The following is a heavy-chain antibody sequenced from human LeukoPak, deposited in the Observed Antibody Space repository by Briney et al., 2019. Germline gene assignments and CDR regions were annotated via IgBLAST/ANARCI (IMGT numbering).Heavy chain of an antibody. CDR1: GFTFGNYW. V-gene: IGHV3-7*01. D-gene: IGHD1-1*01. J-gene: IGHJ4*02. CDR3: AREGTGGFDH. Sequence: GGSLRLSCAASGFTFGNYWMSWVRQAPGKGPEFVANIKQDGSQKSYVDSVRGRFTMSRDNAKKSVHLQMNSLRGDDTAMYYCAREGTGGFDHWGQGTLVTVSS. CDR2: IKQDGSQK.